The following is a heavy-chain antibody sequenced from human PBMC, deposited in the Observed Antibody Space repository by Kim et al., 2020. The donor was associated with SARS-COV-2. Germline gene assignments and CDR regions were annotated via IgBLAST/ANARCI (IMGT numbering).Heavy chain of an antibody. D-gene: IGHD3-10*01. CDR3: ARVRRPTRYYYGSGGPIDY. V-gene: IGHV4-34*01. Sequence: SRGTISVDTSKNQFSLKLSSVTAADTAVYYCARVRRPTRYYYGSGGPIDYWGQGTLVTVSS. J-gene: IGHJ4*02.